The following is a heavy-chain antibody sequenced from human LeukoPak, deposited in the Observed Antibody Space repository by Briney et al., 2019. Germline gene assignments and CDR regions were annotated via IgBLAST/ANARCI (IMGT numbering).Heavy chain of an antibody. CDR2: IYYSGST. V-gene: IGHV4-38-2*02. J-gene: IGHJ3*01. Sequence: SETLSLTCTVSGYSISSGYYWGWIRQPPGKGLEWIGSIYYSGSTYYNPSLKSRVTISVDTSKNQFSLKLSSVTAADTAVYYCARRYDSWGQGTMVTVSS. D-gene: IGHD3-3*01. CDR3: ARRYDS. CDR1: GYSISSGYY.